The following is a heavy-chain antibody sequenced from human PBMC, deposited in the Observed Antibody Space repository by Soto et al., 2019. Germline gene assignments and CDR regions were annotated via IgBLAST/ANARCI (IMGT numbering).Heavy chain of an antibody. CDR1: GYTFTKYA. CDR2: IDAGNGRT. V-gene: IGHV1-3*01. CDR3: ARETNGITGTTSWFDP. Sequence: ASVKVSCKASGYTFTKYAVHWVRQAPGQRFEWMGWIDAGNGRTKYSQKFQGRVTITRDTSASTAYMELSGLRSEDTAVYYCARETNGITGTTSWFDPWGQGTLVTISS. J-gene: IGHJ5*02. D-gene: IGHD1-7*01.